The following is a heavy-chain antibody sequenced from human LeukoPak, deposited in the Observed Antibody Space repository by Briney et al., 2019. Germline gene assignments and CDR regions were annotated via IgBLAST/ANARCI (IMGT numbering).Heavy chain of an antibody. CDR2: INTDGSST. CDR3: ARDLQAYYYDSSGYR. J-gene: IGHJ4*02. D-gene: IGHD3-22*01. V-gene: IGHV3-74*01. CDR1: GFTFSSYW. Sequence: GGSLRLSCAASGFTFSSYWMHWVRQAPGKGLVWVSRINTDGSSTSYADSVKGRFTISRDKAKNTLYLQMNSLRAEDTAVYYCARDLQAYYYDSSGYRGGQGTLVTFSS.